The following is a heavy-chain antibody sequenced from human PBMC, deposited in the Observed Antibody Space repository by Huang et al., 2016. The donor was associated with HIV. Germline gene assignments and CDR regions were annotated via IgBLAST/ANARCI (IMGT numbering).Heavy chain of an antibody. CDR3: ARALLLFGLGSPLDF. CDR1: GYTFTTYH. Sequence: VQLVQSGAEVKKPGASVKISCKASGYTFTTYHMHWVRQAPGQGLEWRGMIKPSVASTRYAQTFQGRVTMTSDTSTSTVYMELSSLTPEDTAVYYCARALLLFGLGSPLDFWGQGSLVTVSS. V-gene: IGHV1-46*01. CDR2: IKPSVAST. D-gene: IGHD3-10*01. J-gene: IGHJ4*02.